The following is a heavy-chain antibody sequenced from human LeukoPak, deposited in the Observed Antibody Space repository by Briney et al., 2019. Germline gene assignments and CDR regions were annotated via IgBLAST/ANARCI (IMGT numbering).Heavy chain of an antibody. Sequence: GASVKVSCKASGYTFTGYYMHWVRQAPGQGLEWMGWINPNSGGTNYAQKFQGRVTMTRATSISTAYMELSRLRSDDTAVYYCARVSNYYDSSGYYLDYWGQGTLVTVSS. J-gene: IGHJ4*02. V-gene: IGHV1-2*02. D-gene: IGHD3-22*01. CDR3: ARVSNYYDSSGYYLDY. CDR2: INPNSGGT. CDR1: GYTFTGYY.